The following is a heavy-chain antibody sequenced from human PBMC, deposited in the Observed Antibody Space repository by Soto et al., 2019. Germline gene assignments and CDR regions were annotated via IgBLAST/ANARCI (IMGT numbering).Heavy chain of an antibody. CDR1: GGTFSSYA. CDR3: ARERDIVVVVAATPRYYYGMDV. V-gene: IGHV1-69*06. D-gene: IGHD2-15*01. CDR2: IIPIFGTA. J-gene: IGHJ6*02. Sequence: QVQLVQSGAEVKKPGSSVKVSCKASGGTFSSYAISWVRQAPGQGLAWMGGIIPIFGTANYAQKLQGRVTNTADNSTSTAFMGGSRVRSEDTAVYYFARERDIVVVVAATPRYYYGMDVCGQGATVTVS.